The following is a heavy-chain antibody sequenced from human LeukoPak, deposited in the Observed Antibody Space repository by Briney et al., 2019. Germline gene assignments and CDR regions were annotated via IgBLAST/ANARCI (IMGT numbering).Heavy chain of an antibody. J-gene: IGHJ4*02. Sequence: GGSLRLSCAAPGFTFSSYWMHWVRQAPGKGLVWVSRINSDGSSTSYADSVKGRFTISRDNAKNTLYLQMNSLRAEDTAVYYCAREGYSGYTIDYWGQGTLVTVSS. V-gene: IGHV3-74*01. CDR3: AREGYSGYTIDY. CDR2: INSDGSST. D-gene: IGHD5-12*01. CDR1: GFTFSSYW.